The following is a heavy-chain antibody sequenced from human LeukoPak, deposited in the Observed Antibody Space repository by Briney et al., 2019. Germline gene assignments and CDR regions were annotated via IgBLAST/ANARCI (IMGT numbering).Heavy chain of an antibody. CDR3: ARSVVLRVEGSYDSSGYYYVPGRFDP. V-gene: IGHV1-18*01. D-gene: IGHD3-22*01. J-gene: IGHJ5*02. CDR1: GYTFTSYG. CDR2: ISAYNGNT. Sequence: ASVKVSCKASGYTFTSYGISWVRQAPGQGLEWMGWISAYNGNTNYAQKLQGRVTMTTDTSTSTAYMELRSLRSDDTAVYYCARSVVLRVEGSYDSSGYYYVPGRFDPWGQGTLVTVSS.